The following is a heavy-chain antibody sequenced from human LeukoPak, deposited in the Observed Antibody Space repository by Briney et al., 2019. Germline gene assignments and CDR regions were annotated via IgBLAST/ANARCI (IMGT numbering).Heavy chain of an antibody. D-gene: IGHD5-18*01. V-gene: IGHV4-39*01. Sequence: SETLSLTCTVSGGSMSSSSDDWGWIRQPPGKGLEWIGSIFYTGSTFYNPSLKSRVTISVDTSKNQLSLRLSSVTAADTAVYYCARLSRYSYGSDYWGQGTLVTVSS. J-gene: IGHJ4*02. CDR3: ARLSRYSYGSDY. CDR2: IFYTGST. CDR1: GGSMSSSSDD.